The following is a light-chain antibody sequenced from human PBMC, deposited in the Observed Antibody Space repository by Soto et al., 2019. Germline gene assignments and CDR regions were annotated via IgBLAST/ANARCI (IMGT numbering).Light chain of an antibody. CDR2: GAS. J-gene: IGKJ1*01. CDR1: QSVSSY. CDR3: QQYNNWPPT. V-gene: IGKV3-15*01. Sequence: EIVMTQSPGTLSESPGERATLSCRASQSVSSYLAWYQQKPGQAPRLLIYGASTRATGIPARFSGSGSGTEFTLTISSLQSEDFAVYYCQQYNNWPPTFGQGTKVEIK.